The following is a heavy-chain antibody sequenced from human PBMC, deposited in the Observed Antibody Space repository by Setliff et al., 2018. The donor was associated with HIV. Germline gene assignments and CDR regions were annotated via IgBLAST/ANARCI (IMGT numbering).Heavy chain of an antibody. CDR3: AKDTGIAAHWYFDL. Sequence: PGGSLRLSCAASGFTFTNAWMNWVRQAPGKGLEWIGRLKSKTDGGTTDYAAPVKGRFTISRDDSKNTLYLQMNSVRAEDTAVYYCAKDTGIAAHWYFDLWGRGTLVTVSS. J-gene: IGHJ2*01. CDR1: GFTFTNAW. CDR2: LKSKTDGGTT. D-gene: IGHD6-13*01. V-gene: IGHV3-15*01.